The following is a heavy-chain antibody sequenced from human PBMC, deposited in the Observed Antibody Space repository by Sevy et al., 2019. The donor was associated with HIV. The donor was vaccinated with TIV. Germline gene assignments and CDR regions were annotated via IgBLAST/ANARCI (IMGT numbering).Heavy chain of an antibody. J-gene: IGHJ3*02. CDR2: ISAYNDNT. Sequence: ASVKVSCKASGYTFTSYGISWVRQAPGQGLEWMGWISAYNDNTNYAQKLQGRVTMTTDPSTSPAYMELRSLRSDDTAGYYWAREARPRLAVAGTVAFDISGHGTMFTASS. CDR3: AREARPRLAVAGTVAFDI. D-gene: IGHD6-19*01. CDR1: GYTFTSYG. V-gene: IGHV1-18*04.